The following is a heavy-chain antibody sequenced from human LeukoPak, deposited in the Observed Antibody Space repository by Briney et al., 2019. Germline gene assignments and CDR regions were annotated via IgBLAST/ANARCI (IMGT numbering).Heavy chain of an antibody. V-gene: IGHV4-39*07. CDR3: ARVTGATGFDP. CDR1: GGSTSSSSYY. D-gene: IGHD1-26*01. Sequence: SETLSLTCTVSGGSTSSSSYYWGWIRQPPGKGLEWIGSIYYSGSTYYNPSLKSRVTISVDTSKNQFSLKLSSVTAADTAVYYCARVTGATGFDPWGQGTLVTVSS. J-gene: IGHJ5*02. CDR2: IYYSGST.